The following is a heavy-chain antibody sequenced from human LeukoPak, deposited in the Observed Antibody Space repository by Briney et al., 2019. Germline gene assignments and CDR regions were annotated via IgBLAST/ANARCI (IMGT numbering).Heavy chain of an antibody. CDR2: IKQDGSEK. CDR3: ARAPMTTVTTYYYYGLDV. J-gene: IGHJ6*02. D-gene: IGHD4-17*01. CDR1: GFSFSGYW. Sequence: QPGGSLRLSCAASGFSFSGYWMSWVRQAPGKGLEWVANIKQDGSEKYYVDSVKGRFSISRDNAKNSLYPQMNSLRAEDTAVYYCARAPMTTVTTYYYYGLDVWGQGTTVTVSS. V-gene: IGHV3-7*01.